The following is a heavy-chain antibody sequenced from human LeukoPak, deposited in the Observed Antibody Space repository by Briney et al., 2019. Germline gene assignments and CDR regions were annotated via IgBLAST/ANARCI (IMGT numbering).Heavy chain of an antibody. CDR2: ISGSGGST. J-gene: IGHJ6*02. D-gene: IGHD3-22*01. CDR1: GFTFSSYA. CDR3: AKDYYDSSGYNPRNYYYYGMDV. Sequence: GGSLRLSCTASGFTFSSYAMSWVRQAPGKGLEWVSAISGSGGSTYYADSVKGRFTLSRDNSKNTLYLQMNSLRAEDTAVYYCAKDYYDSSGYNPRNYYYYGMDVWGQGTTVTVSS. V-gene: IGHV3-23*01.